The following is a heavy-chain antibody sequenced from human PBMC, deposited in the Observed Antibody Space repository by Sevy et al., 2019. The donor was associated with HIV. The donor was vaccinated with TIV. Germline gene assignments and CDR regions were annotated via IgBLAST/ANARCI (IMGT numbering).Heavy chain of an antibody. Sequence: RGYLRLSCAASGFTFSNAWMSWVRQAPGKGLEWVGRIKSNADGGTTEYTAPVKGRFAILRDDSENTLYLQMNSLKTDDTAVYYRTTDLEWILYGDYYYYHGKDVWGQGTTVTVSS. CDR2: IKSNADGGTT. J-gene: IGHJ6*02. CDR1: GFTFSNAW. V-gene: IGHV3-15*01. CDR3: TTDLEWILYGDYYYYHGKDV. D-gene: IGHD3-3*01.